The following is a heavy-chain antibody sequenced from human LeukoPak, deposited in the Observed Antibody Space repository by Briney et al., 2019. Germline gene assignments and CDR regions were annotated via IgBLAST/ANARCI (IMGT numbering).Heavy chain of an antibody. J-gene: IGHJ5*02. CDR3: ARWGPKYGSGSRWNRFDP. Sequence: GASVKVSCKASGGTFSSYAISWVRQAPGQGLEWMGGIIPIFGTANYAQKFQGRVTITADESTSTAYMELSSLRSEDTAVYYCARWGPKYGSGSRWNRFDPWGQGTLVTVSS. CDR2: IIPIFGTA. V-gene: IGHV1-69*13. D-gene: IGHD3-10*01. CDR1: GGTFSSYA.